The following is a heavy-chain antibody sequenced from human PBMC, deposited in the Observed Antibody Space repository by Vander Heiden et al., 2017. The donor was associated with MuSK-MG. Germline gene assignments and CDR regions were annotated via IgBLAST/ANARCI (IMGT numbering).Heavy chain of an antibody. CDR1: GSTFSRYA. Sequence: EVQLLESGGGLVQPGGSLRLSCAASGSTFSRYAMSWVRQAPGKGVEWVSAISGSGGSTYYADSVKGRFTISRDNSKNTLYLQMNSLRAEDTAVYYCAKDLARKAYFDYWGQGTLVTVSS. D-gene: IGHD1-26*01. J-gene: IGHJ4*02. CDR2: ISGSGGST. CDR3: AKDLARKAYFDY. V-gene: IGHV3-23*01.